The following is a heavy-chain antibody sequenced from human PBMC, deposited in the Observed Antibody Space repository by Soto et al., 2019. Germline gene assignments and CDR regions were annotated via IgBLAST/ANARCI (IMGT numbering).Heavy chain of an antibody. CDR1: GGTFSSYA. CDR3: ARHVPAAGYYYGMDV. V-gene: IGHV1-69*12. D-gene: IGHD2-2*01. CDR2: IIPIFGTA. Sequence: QVQLVQSGAEVKKPGSSVKVSCKASGGTFSSYAISWVRQAPGQGLEWMGGIIPIFGTANYAQKFQGRVTIAADESTSTAYLELSSLRSEYTAVYYGARHVPAAGYYYGMDVWGQGTTVTVSS. J-gene: IGHJ6*02.